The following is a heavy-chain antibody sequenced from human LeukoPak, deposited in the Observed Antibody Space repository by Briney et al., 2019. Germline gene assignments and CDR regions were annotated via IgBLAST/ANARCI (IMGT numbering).Heavy chain of an antibody. Sequence: GGSLRLSCAASGFTFSSYWMSWVRQAPGKGLEWVANIKQDGSEKYYMDSVKGRFTISRDNAKNSLYLQMNSLRAEDTAVYYCARSSMITFGGVIVKAFDIWGQGTMVTVSS. J-gene: IGHJ3*02. CDR1: GFTFSSYW. D-gene: IGHD3-16*02. V-gene: IGHV3-7*03. CDR3: ARSSMITFGGVIVKAFDI. CDR2: IKQDGSEK.